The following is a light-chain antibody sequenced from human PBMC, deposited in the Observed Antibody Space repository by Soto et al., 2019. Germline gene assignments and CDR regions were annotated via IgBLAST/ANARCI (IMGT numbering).Light chain of an antibody. CDR1: QSISSW. V-gene: IGKV1-5*03. CDR2: KAS. CDR3: QQYSSYPWT. J-gene: IGKJ1*01. Sequence: DIQMTQSPSTLSASVGDRVTITCRASQSISSWLAWYQQKPGTAPKLLIYKASSLESGVPSEFSGSGSGTEFTLTISSLQPDDFATYYCQQYSSYPWTFGQGTKVETK.